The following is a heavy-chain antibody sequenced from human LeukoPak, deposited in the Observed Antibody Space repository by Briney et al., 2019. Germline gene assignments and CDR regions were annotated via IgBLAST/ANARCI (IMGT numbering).Heavy chain of an antibody. CDR3: VKLCTNSASIEY. Sequence: PGGSLRLSCAASGFTFSSYAMSWVRQAPGKGLEFVSGIINNGGYTSYADSVKGRFSISRDNSKNTLHLQMSGLRAEDTAVYYCVKLCTNSASIEYWGQGTLVTVSS. CDR1: GFTFSSYA. CDR2: IINNGGYT. V-gene: IGHV3-64D*09. D-gene: IGHD2-8*01. J-gene: IGHJ4*02.